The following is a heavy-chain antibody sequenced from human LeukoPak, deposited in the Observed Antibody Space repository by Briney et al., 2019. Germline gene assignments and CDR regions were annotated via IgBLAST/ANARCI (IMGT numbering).Heavy chain of an antibody. D-gene: IGHD1-26*01. Sequence: ASVKVSCKASGYTFTGYYMHWVRQATGQGLEWMGWMNPNSGGTNYAQKFQGRVTMTRDTSISTAYMELSRLRSDDTAVYYCARVPLLPHYSGSYSPPDYWGQGTLVTVSS. CDR1: GYTFTGYY. V-gene: IGHV1-2*02. CDR2: MNPNSGGT. CDR3: ARVPLLPHYSGSYSPPDY. J-gene: IGHJ4*02.